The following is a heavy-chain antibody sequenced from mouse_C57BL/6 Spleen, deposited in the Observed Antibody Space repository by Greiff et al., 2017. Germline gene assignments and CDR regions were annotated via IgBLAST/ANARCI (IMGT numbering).Heavy chain of an antibody. CDR1: GFNIKDDY. V-gene: IGHV14-4*01. CDR2: IDPENGDT. CDR3: TTSGESYYGSSYNYAMDY. Sequence: VQLQQSGAELVRPGASVKLSCTASGFNIKDDYMHWVKQRPEQGLEWIGWIDPENGDTEYASKFQGKATIPADTSSNTAYLQLSSLTSEDTAVYYCTTSGESYYGSSYNYAMDYWGQGTSVTVSS. J-gene: IGHJ4*01. D-gene: IGHD1-1*01.